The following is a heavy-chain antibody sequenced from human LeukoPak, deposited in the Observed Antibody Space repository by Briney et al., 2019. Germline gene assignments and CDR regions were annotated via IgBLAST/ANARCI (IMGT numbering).Heavy chain of an antibody. Sequence: GGSLRPSCVASGFTFSSYWMSWVRQAPGKGLEWVANIKQDGSENFYVDSVKGRFTISRDNAKNSLYLQMNSLRAEDTAVYYCARGGYSSGAFWGQGTLVTVSS. CDR3: ARGGYSSGAF. CDR2: IKQDGSEN. CDR1: GFTFSSYW. V-gene: IGHV3-7*01. J-gene: IGHJ4*02. D-gene: IGHD6-19*01.